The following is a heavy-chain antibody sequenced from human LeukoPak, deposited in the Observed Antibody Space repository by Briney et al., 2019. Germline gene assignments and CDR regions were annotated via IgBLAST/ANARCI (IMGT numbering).Heavy chain of an antibody. Sequence: GGSLRLSCTASGFIFSSYDMHWVRHDTGKSPEWVSAINPAGDTYYPGSVKGRFTISRENAKNSLYLQMNSLTAGDTAVYYCARAISMFRGVNYFDYWGQGTLVTVSS. CDR1: GFIFSSYD. J-gene: IGHJ4*02. D-gene: IGHD3-10*01. CDR2: INPAGDT. V-gene: IGHV3-13*01. CDR3: ARAISMFRGVNYFDY.